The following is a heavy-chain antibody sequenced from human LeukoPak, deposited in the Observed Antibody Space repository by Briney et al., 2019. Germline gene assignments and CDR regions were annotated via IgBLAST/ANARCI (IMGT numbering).Heavy chain of an antibody. J-gene: IGHJ4*02. CDR1: GYTFTSYD. CDR3: ARHSSGWYGFDY. D-gene: IGHD6-19*01. CDR2: ISAYNGNT. Sequence: ASVKVSCKASGYTFTSYDINWVRQAPGQGLEWMGWISAYNGNTNYAQKLQGRVTMTTDTSTSTAYMELRSLRSDDTAVYYCARHSSGWYGFDYWGQGTLVTVSS. V-gene: IGHV1-18*01.